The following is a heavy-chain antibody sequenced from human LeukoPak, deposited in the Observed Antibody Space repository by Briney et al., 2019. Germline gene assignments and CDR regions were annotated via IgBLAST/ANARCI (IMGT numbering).Heavy chain of an antibody. J-gene: IGHJ4*02. CDR1: GYSFTSYW. Sequence: GESLKISCKGSGYSFTSYWIGWVRQMPGKGLEWMGIIYPGDSDTRYSPSFQGQVTISADKSISTAYLQWSSLKASDTAMYHCARPTYYYDSSGYFDYFDYWGQGTLATVSS. CDR2: IYPGDSDT. D-gene: IGHD3-22*01. CDR3: ARPTYYYDSSGYFDYFDY. V-gene: IGHV5-51*01.